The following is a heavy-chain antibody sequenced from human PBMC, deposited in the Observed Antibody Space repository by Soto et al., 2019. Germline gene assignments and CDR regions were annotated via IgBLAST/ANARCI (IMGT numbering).Heavy chain of an antibody. CDR3: ASPSVTTSPSFPDAFDI. D-gene: IGHD4-4*01. Sequence: PVASVKVSCKASGGTFSSYAINWVRQAPGQGLEWMGRIIPILGIANYAQKFQGRVTITADKSTSTAYMELSSLRSEDTAVYYCASPSVTTSPSFPDAFDIWGQGTMVTVSS. J-gene: IGHJ3*02. V-gene: IGHV1-69*04. CDR1: GGTFSSYA. CDR2: IIPILGIA.